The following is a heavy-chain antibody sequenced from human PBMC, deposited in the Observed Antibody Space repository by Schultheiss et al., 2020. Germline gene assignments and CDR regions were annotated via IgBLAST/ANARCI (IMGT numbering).Heavy chain of an antibody. CDR2: INPNSGGT. D-gene: IGHD3-10*01. Sequence: ASVKVSCKASGYTFTGYYMHWVRQAPGQGLEWMGWINPNSGGTNYAQKFQGRVTMTRDTSISTAYMELSRLRSDDTAVYYCARDLMVGGVHTPFGYWGQGTRGTVFS. J-gene: IGHJ4*02. CDR3: ARDLMVGGVHTPFGY. V-gene: IGHV1-2*02. CDR1: GYTFTGYY.